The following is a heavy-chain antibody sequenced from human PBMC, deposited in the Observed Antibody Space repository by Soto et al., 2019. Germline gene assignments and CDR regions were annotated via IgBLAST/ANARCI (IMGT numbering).Heavy chain of an antibody. D-gene: IGHD1-26*01. CDR1: GFTFSSYA. V-gene: IGHV3-23*01. Sequence: EVQLLESGGGLVQPGGSLRLSCAASGFTFSSYAMSWVRQAPGKGLEWVSAISGSGGSTYYADSVKGRFTISRDNSKNTLYLQMNSLGAEDTAVYYCAKDTMGATEYFQHWGQGTLVTVSS. CDR3: AKDTMGATEYFQH. CDR2: ISGSGGST. J-gene: IGHJ1*01.